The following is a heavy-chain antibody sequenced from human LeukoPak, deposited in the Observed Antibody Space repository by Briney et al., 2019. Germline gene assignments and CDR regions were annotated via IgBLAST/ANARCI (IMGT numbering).Heavy chain of an antibody. J-gene: IGHJ4*02. CDR3: KTAYIESRP. Sequence: KPGGSLRLSCVASGFTFSDAWMTWVRQAPGKGLEWVGRIKRKSDGGTTDYAAPVKGRFIISRNDTQNTLYLQMNSLKTEDTAVYYCKTAYIESRPWGQGTLVTVSS. CDR2: IKRKSDGGTT. CDR1: GFTFSDAW. D-gene: IGHD5-12*01. V-gene: IGHV3-15*01.